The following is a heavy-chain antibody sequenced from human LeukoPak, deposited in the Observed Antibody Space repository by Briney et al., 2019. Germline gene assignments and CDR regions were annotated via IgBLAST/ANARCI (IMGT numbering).Heavy chain of an antibody. Sequence: GRSLRLSCAASGFTFSSFAMHWVRQAPGKGLEWVAVISYDGSNEYYTDSVKGRFTISRDNSKNTLYLQMSSLRAEDTAIYFCARVRTPYYYYMDVWGKGTTVTVSS. CDR1: GFTFSSFA. CDR3: ARVRTPYYYYMDV. J-gene: IGHJ6*03. CDR2: ISYDGSNE. V-gene: IGHV3-30-3*01.